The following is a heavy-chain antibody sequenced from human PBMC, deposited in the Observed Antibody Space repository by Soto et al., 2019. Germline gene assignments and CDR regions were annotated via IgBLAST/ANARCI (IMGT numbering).Heavy chain of an antibody. D-gene: IGHD3-3*01. CDR3: AKNGDFWSWGMDV. V-gene: IGHV3-23*01. CDR2: VSSSGDAT. J-gene: IGHJ6*02. Sequence: GGSLRLSCAASGFTFSTYAMTWVRQAPGKGLEWVSIVSSSGDATYYLDSVKGRFTISRDNSRNTLNFQMHSLRAEDTAVYYYAKNGDFWSWGMDVWGQGTTGTVSS. CDR1: GFTFSTYA.